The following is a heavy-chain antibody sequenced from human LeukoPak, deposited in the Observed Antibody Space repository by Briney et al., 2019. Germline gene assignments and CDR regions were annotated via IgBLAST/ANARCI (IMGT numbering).Heavy chain of an antibody. V-gene: IGHV3-9*03. CDR3: AKEGIVGATTSYFDY. CDR1: GFTFDDYA. D-gene: IGHD1-26*01. CDR2: ISWNSGSI. Sequence: GGSLRLSCAASGFTFDDYAMHWVRQAPGKGLEWVSGISWNSGSIGYADSVKGRFTISRDNAKNSLYLQMNSLRAEDMALYYCAKEGIVGATTSYFDYWGQGTLVTVSS. J-gene: IGHJ4*02.